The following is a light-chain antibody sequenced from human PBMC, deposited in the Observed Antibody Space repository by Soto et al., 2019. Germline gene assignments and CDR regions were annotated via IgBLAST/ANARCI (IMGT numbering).Light chain of an antibody. J-gene: IGLJ1*01. CDR2: DDN. CDR1: SSNIGGNS. V-gene: IGLV1-51*01. Sequence: SVLTQPPSVSAAPGQKVTISCSGSSSNIGGNSVSWYQQLPGTALKLLIYDDNKRPSGIPDRFSGSKSGTSATLGITGFQTGDEADYYCGSWDSSLSAYVFGTGTKVTVL. CDR3: GSWDSSLSAYV.